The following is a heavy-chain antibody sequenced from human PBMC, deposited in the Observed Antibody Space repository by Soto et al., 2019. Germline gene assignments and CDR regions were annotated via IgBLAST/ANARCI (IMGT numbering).Heavy chain of an antibody. J-gene: IGHJ4*02. CDR1: GFTFINAW. CDR2: IKSKTDGGTT. Sequence: GTLLLPCSASGFTFINAWMSWVRQAPGKGLEWFGRIKSKTDGGTTDYAAPVKGRFTISRDDSKNTLYLQMNSLKTEDTAVYYCTTATGYWGQGTLVTVSS. V-gene: IGHV3-15*01. CDR3: TTATGY.